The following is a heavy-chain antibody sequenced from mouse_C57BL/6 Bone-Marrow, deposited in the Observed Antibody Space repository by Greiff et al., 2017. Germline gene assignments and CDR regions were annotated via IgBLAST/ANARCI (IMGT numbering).Heavy chain of an antibody. Sequence: QVQLKESGPGLVQPSQSLSITCTVSGFSLTSYGVHWVRQSPGKGLAWLGVLWRGGSTDYNAAFMSRLSITKDNSKSQFFFKMHSLQADDTALYYCAPLVPCFAYWGQGTLVTVSA. D-gene: IGHD4-1*01. V-gene: IGHV2-5*01. CDR3: APLVPCFAY. CDR1: GFSLTSYG. J-gene: IGHJ3*01. CDR2: LWRGGST.